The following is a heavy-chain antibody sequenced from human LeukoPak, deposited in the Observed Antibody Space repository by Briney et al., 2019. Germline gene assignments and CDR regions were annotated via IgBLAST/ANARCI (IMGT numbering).Heavy chain of an antibody. V-gene: IGHV1-69*06. Sequence: GASVKVSCKASGGTFSSYAISWVRQAPGQGFEWMGGIIPIFGTANYAQKFQGRVTITADKSTSTAYMELSSLRSEDTAVYYCASSLAVAGTEADYWGQGTLVTVSS. CDR1: GGTFSSYA. D-gene: IGHD6-19*01. CDR3: ASSLAVAGTEADY. CDR2: IIPIFGTA. J-gene: IGHJ4*02.